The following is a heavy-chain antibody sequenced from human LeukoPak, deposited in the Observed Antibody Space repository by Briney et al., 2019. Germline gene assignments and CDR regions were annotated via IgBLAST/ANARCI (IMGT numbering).Heavy chain of an antibody. Sequence: GESLKISWKGSGYSFSSYRIGWVRQMPGKGLEWMGIIYPGDSDTRYSPSFQGQVTISADKSISTAYLQWSSLKASDTAMYYCARRNYYDSSGYLDYWGQGTLVTVSS. D-gene: IGHD3-22*01. CDR3: ARRNYYDSSGYLDY. CDR2: IYPGDSDT. CDR1: GYSFSSYR. V-gene: IGHV5-51*01. J-gene: IGHJ4*02.